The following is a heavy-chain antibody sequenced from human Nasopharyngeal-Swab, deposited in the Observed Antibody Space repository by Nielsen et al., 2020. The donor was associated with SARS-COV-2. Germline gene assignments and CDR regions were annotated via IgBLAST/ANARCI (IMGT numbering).Heavy chain of an antibody. D-gene: IGHD3-10*01. CDR2: IYYSGST. J-gene: IGHJ4*02. CDR3: ARGRARITMVRGVKQQHFDY. V-gene: IGHV4-59*12. Sequence: WIRQPPGKGLEWIGYIYYSGSTNYNPSLKSRVTISVDTSKNQFSLKLSSVTAADTAVYYCARGRARITMVRGVKQQHFDYWGQRTLVTVSS.